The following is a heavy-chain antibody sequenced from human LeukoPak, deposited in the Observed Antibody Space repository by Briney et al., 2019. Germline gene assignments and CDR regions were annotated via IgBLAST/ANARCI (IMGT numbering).Heavy chain of an antibody. D-gene: IGHD1-26*01. CDR3: ATGSREAHIVGATTGLWY. CDR2: IYTSGRT. CDR1: GGSISSGSYY. Sequence: SQTLSLTCTVSGGSISSGSYYWSWIRQPAGKGLEWIGRIYTSGRTNYNPSLKSRVTISVDTSKNQFSLKLSSVTAADTAVYYCATGSREAHIVGATTGLWYWGQGTLVTVSS. V-gene: IGHV4-61*02. J-gene: IGHJ4*02.